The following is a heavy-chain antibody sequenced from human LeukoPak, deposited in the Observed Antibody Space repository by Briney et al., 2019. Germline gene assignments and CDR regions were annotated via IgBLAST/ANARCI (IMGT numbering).Heavy chain of an antibody. Sequence: GGSLRLSCAASGFTFDDYGMIWVRQAPGKGLEWVSAIRGSDYSTYYADSVKGRFTISRDNSQNTLYLQMNSLRAEDTAVYYCATSRPAVAGIGALDYWGQGTLVTVSS. CDR3: ATSRPAVAGIGALDY. V-gene: IGHV3-23*01. CDR1: GFTFDDYG. J-gene: IGHJ4*02. D-gene: IGHD6-19*01. CDR2: IRGSDYST.